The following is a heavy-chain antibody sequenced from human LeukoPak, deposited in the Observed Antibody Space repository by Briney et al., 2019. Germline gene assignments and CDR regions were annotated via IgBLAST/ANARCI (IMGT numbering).Heavy chain of an antibody. CDR3: ARGLRLGSYGYRDYFDY. CDR1: GFTFSSYA. CDR2: ISGSGGST. Sequence: GGSLRLSCAAPGFTFSSYAMSWVRQAPGKGLEWVSAISGSGGSTYYADSVKGRFTISRDSSKNTLYLQMNSLRAEDTAVYYCARGLRLGSYGYRDYFDYWGQGTLVTVSS. V-gene: IGHV3-23*01. J-gene: IGHJ4*02. D-gene: IGHD5-18*01.